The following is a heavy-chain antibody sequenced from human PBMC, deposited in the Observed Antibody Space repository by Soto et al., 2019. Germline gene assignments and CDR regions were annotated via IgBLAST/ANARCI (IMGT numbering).Heavy chain of an antibody. Sequence: QVQLVESGGGVVQPGRSLRLSCAASGFTFSSYGMHWVRQAPGKGLEWVAVIWYDGSNKYYADSVKGRLTISRDNSKNTLYRQMNSLRAEGTAVYYCARGGRSAGDSFGYWGQGTLVTVSS. D-gene: IGHD2-21*01. J-gene: IGHJ4*02. CDR3: ARGGRSAGDSFGY. CDR1: GFTFSSYG. CDR2: IWYDGSNK. V-gene: IGHV3-33*01.